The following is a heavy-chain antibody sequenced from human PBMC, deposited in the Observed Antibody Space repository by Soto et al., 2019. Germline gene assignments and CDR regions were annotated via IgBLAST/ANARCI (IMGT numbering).Heavy chain of an antibody. CDR3: AKAKNDYNWDNRPPFDY. CDR2: MSGDGRT. CDR1: GFTFSDSV. D-gene: IGHD1-20*01. V-gene: IGHV3-23*01. J-gene: IGHJ4*02. Sequence: GSLILSCVGSGFTFSDSVMAWVRQAPGKGLEWLSVMSGDGRTRYALSVKTRFTISTDQSRNTVYLQMDSLRADDTAIYYCAKAKNDYNWDNRPPFDYWGQGTLVTVSS.